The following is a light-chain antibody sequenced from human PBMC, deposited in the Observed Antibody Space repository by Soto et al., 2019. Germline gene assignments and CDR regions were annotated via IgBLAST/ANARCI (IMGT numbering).Light chain of an antibody. CDR1: QSVSSNY. CDR2: IAS. CDR3: QQYGTSPWT. Sequence: EIVLTQSPGTLSLSPGERATLSCRASQSVSSNYLAWYQQKPGQAPRLLIYIASGRATGIPDRFSGSGYGTDFTLTISRVEPEDFAVYYCQQYGTSPWTFGQGTKVEIK. V-gene: IGKV3-20*01. J-gene: IGKJ1*01.